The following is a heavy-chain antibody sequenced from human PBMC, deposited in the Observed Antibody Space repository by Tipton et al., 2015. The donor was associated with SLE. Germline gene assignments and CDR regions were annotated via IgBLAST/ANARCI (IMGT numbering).Heavy chain of an antibody. J-gene: IGHJ6*02. Sequence: SLRLSCAASGFTFSSYGMHWVRQAPGKGLEWVAFIRYDGSNKYYADSGKGRFTISRDNSKNTLYPQMNSLRAEDTAVYYCAKDSGSYYYGMDVWGQGTTVTVSS. CDR3: AKDSGSYYYGMDV. CDR2: IRYDGSNK. CDR1: GFTFSSYG. V-gene: IGHV3-30*02. D-gene: IGHD1-26*01.